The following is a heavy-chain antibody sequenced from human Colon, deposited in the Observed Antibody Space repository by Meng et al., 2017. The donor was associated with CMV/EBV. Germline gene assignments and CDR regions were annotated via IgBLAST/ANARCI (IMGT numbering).Heavy chain of an antibody. D-gene: IGHD2-2*01. CDR1: GFTFSDYH. J-gene: IGHJ6*02. Sequence: GESLKISCAASGFTFSDYHMSWIRQAPGKGLEWVSYISSGGTTIFYGDSAKGRFTISRDNGKNSLYLQMNSLRAEDTAVYYCATSSSTTQMRPRYYYGMDVWGQGTTVTVSS. V-gene: IGHV3-11*04. CDR3: ATSSSTTQMRPRYYYGMDV. CDR2: ISSGGTTI.